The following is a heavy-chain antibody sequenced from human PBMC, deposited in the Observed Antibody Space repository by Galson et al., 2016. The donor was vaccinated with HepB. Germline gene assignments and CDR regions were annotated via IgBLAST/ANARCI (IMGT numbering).Heavy chain of an antibody. V-gene: IGHV3-48*02. CDR1: GFTFSSYG. CDR3: ARDKTYADYDGLFDY. J-gene: IGHJ4*02. D-gene: IGHD4-17*01. CDR2: ISGSSTSI. Sequence: SLRLSCAASGFTFSSYGMNWVRQAPGKGLEWVSYISGSSTSIIYADSVKGRYTISRDNAKNSLYLQMNSLRDEDTAVYYCARDKTYADYDGLFDYWGQGTLVTVSS.